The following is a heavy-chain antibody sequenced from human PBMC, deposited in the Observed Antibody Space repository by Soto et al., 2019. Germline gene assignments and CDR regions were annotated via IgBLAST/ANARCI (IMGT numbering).Heavy chain of an antibody. CDR3: ARGRKTPLRERIWFDP. J-gene: IGHJ5*02. CDR2: IYYSGST. V-gene: IGHV4-31*03. CDR1: GGSISSGGYY. D-gene: IGHD4-17*01. Sequence: PSETLSLTCTVSGGSISSGGYYWSWIRQHPGKGLEWIGYIYYSGSTYYNPSLKSRVTISVDRSKNQFSLKLSSVTAADMAVYYCARGRKTPLRERIWFDPWGQGTLVTVSS.